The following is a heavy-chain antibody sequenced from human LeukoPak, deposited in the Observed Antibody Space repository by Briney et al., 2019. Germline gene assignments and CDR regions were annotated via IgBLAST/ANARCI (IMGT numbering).Heavy chain of an antibody. CDR1: GFTFSSYV. D-gene: IGHD5-12*01. J-gene: IGHJ4*02. V-gene: IGHV3-30*02. CDR2: IRYDGSNK. CDR3: AKGKRGYDSGLFDY. Sequence: GGSLRLSCAASGFTFSSYVMHWVRQAPGKGLEWVAFIRYDGSNKYYADSVKGRFTISRDNSKNTLYLQMNSLRAEDTAVYYCAKGKRGYDSGLFDYWGQGTLVTVSS.